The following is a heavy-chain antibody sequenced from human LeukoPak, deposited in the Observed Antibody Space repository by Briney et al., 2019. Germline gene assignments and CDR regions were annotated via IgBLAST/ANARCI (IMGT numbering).Heavy chain of an antibody. D-gene: IGHD2-2*01. CDR2: IIPIFVTA. CDR3: AREPIVVVPAADSVYYYYGMDV. J-gene: IGHJ6*02. V-gene: IGHV1-69*13. Sequence: SVKVSCKASGGTFSSYAISWVRQAPGQGLEWMGGIIPIFVTANYAQKFQGRVTITADESTSTAYMELSSLRSEDTAVYYCAREPIVVVPAADSVYYYYGMDVWGQGTTVTVSS. CDR1: GGTFSSYA.